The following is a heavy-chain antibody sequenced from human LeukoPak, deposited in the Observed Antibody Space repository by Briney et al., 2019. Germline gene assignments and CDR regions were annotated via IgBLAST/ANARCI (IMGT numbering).Heavy chain of an antibody. CDR3: ATGGARYYYSDY. V-gene: IGHV3-7*01. CDR1: GFTFSSYW. D-gene: IGHD3-10*01. CDR2: IKQDGSEK. J-gene: IGHJ4*02. Sequence: PGGSLRLSCAASGFTFSSYWMSWVRQAPGKGLEWVANIKQDGSEKYYVDSVKGRFTISRDNAKNSLCLQMNSLRAEDTAVYYCATGGARYYYSDYWGQGTLVTVSS.